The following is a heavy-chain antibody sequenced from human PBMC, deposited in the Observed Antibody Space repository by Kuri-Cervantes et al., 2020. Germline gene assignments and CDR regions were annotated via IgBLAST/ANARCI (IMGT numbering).Heavy chain of an antibody. CDR3: AHRRGLDDFDY. J-gene: IGHJ4*02. CDR1: GFSLNTTGVG. Sequence: SGPTLVKPTQTLTLTCTFSGFSLNTTGVGVAWIRQPPGKALEWLALVYWDDDKGYRPSLKSRLTITKDTSKNQVVLTMTYMDPVDTATYYCAHRRGLDDFDYWGQGTLVTVSS. CDR2: VYWDDDK. V-gene: IGHV2-5*02. D-gene: IGHD6-19*01.